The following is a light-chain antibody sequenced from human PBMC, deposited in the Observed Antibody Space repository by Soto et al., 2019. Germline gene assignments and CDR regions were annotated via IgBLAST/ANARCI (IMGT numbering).Light chain of an antibody. Sequence: QSVLTQPPSASGTPGQRVTISCSRATSNFGTKSVNWYQHLPGAAPRLLIYNSDQRPSGVPDRFSGSKSGTSASLAISGLQSADEGDYFCASWDDVLHGPLFGGGTKVTVL. V-gene: IGLV1-44*01. CDR2: NSD. J-gene: IGLJ2*01. CDR3: ASWDDVLHGPL. CDR1: TSNFGTKS.